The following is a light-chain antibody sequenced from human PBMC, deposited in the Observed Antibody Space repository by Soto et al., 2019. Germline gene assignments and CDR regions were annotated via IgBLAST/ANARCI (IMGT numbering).Light chain of an antibody. CDR1: QSVSSSY. V-gene: IGKV3-20*01. CDR2: GAS. J-gene: IGKJ2*01. Sequence: EIVLTQSPGTLSLSPGERATLSCRASQSVSSSYLAWYQQKPGQAPRLLIYGASSRATGIPDRFSGSGSVTAFTLTISRLETEDWAVYYCQQYGSSPYTFGQGTKLEIK. CDR3: QQYGSSPYT.